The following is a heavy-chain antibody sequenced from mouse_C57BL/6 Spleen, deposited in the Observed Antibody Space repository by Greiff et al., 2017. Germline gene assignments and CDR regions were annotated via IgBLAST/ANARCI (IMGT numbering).Heavy chain of an antibody. CDR2: INPNNGGT. V-gene: IGHV1-26*01. CDR1: GYTFTDYY. Sequence: VQLHQSGPELVKPGASVKISCKASGYTFTDYYMNWVKQSHGKSLEWIGDINPNNGGTSYNQKFKGKATLTVDKSSSTAYMELRSLTSEDSAVYYCARPIYYDYDGAMDYWGQGTSVTVSS. CDR3: ARPIYYDYDGAMDY. D-gene: IGHD2-4*01. J-gene: IGHJ4*01.